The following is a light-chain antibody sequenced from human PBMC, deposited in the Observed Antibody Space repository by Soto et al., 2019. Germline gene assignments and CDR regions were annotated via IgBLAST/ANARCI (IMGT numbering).Light chain of an antibody. CDR1: QSVSSSY. V-gene: IGKV3-20*01. CDR2: VAS. J-gene: IGKJ4*01. CDR3: QQYGSSSIA. Sequence: EIVLTQSPGTLSLSPGERATLSCRASQSVSSSYLAWYQQKPGQAPRLLIYVASSRATGITDRFSGSAFGTDFSLTISRLEREDLAVYYCQQYGSSSIAVGGGTKVEIK.